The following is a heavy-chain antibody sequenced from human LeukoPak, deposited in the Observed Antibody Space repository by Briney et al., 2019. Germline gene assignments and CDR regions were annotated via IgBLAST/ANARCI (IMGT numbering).Heavy chain of an antibody. D-gene: IGHD3-10*01. CDR3: ASLDYYGSGSYGDY. V-gene: IGHV4-59*01. Sequence: SETLSLTCTVSGGSISSYYWSWIRQPPGKGLEWIGYIYYSGSTNYNPSLKSRVTISVYTSKNQFSLKLSSVTAADTAVYYCASLDYYGSGSYGDYWGQGTLVTVSS. J-gene: IGHJ4*02. CDR2: IYYSGST. CDR1: GGSISSYY.